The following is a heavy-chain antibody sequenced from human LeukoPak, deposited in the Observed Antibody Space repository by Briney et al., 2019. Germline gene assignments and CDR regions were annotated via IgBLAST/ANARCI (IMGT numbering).Heavy chain of an antibody. Sequence: PGRSLRLSCAASGFTFSSYEMNWVRQAPGKGLEWVSYVSSSGYIIYYADSVKGRFTISRDNAKNSLYLQMTSLRVEDTAVYYCARERDSSGPWIYDAFDIWGQGTMVTVSS. CDR1: GFTFSSYE. CDR3: ARERDSSGPWIYDAFDI. V-gene: IGHV3-48*03. CDR2: VSSSGYII. J-gene: IGHJ3*02. D-gene: IGHD3-22*01.